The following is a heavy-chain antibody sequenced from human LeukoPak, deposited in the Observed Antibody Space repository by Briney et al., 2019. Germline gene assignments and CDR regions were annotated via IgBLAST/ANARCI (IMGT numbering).Heavy chain of an antibody. J-gene: IGHJ4*02. V-gene: IGHV3-11*03. CDR2: ISSSSSYT. CDR3: ARQGQQLSTPFDY. CDR1: GFTFDDYG. Sequence: GGSLRLSCAASGFTFDDYGMSWIRQAPGKGLEWVSYISSSSSYTNYADSVKGRFTISRDNAKNSLYLQMNSLRAEDTAVYYCARQGQQLSTPFDYWGQGTLVTVSS. D-gene: IGHD6-13*01.